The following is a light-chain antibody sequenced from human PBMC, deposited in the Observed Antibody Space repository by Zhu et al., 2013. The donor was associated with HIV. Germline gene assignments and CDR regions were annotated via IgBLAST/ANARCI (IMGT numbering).Light chain of an antibody. Sequence: EIVLTQSPGTLFLSPGERATLSCRSSQTVAKDFLAWYQHKPGQSPRLLIFGASNRATDIPARFSGSGSGTEFTLTISSLQSEDFALYYCQHYNNWPLTFGGGTKVEIK. CDR2: GAS. CDR3: QHYNNWPLT. J-gene: IGKJ4*01. CDR1: QTVAKD. V-gene: IGKV3-15*01.